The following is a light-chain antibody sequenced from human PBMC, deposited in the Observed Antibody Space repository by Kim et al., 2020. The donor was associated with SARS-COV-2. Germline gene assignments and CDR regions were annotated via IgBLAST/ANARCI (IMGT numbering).Light chain of an antibody. CDR2: DNT. CDR1: SIGRRS. V-gene: IGLV3-21*03. Sequence: AQGKTARIICEGDSIGRRSVHWYQQKPGQAPVVVVYDNTDRPSGIPERFSGSNSGNTATLTISRVDAGDEADYFCQVWDSGSEHVVFGGGTKVTVL. J-gene: IGLJ2*01. CDR3: QVWDSGSEHVV.